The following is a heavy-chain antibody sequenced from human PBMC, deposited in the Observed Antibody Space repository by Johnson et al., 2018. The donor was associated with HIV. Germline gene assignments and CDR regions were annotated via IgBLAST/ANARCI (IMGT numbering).Heavy chain of an antibody. J-gene: IGHJ3*02. CDR2: ISYDGSNK. CDR1: GFTFSSYA. Sequence: QVQLVESGGGVVQPGRSLRLSCAASGFTFSSYAMHWVRQAPGKGLEWVAVISYDGSNKYYADSVNGRFTIARDNSKNTLYLQRNSLRAEDTAVYYCARDSGGGSHSDSAFDIWGQGTMVTVSS. CDR3: ARDSGGGSHSDSAFDI. V-gene: IGHV3-30-3*01. D-gene: IGHD4-23*01.